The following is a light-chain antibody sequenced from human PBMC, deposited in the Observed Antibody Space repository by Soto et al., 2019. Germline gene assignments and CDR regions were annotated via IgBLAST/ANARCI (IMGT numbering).Light chain of an antibody. CDR2: DVS. CDR1: SSDIGDYKY. J-gene: IGLJ2*01. V-gene: IGLV2-14*03. CDR3: SSYTDSSVVI. Sequence: QSALTQPASVSGSPGQSITISCTGTSSDIGDYKYVSWYKQHPGKAPKLMIYDVSNRPSGVSNRFSGSKSGNTASLTISGLQAEDEADYNCSSYTDSSVVIFGGGTKINVL.